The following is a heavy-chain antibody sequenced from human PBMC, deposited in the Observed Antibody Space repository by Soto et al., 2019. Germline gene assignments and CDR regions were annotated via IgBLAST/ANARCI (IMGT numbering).Heavy chain of an antibody. CDR3: ARIRGIAVAGLYYYYGMDV. Sequence: SGPTLVNPTQTLTLTCTFSGFSLSTSGMCVSWIRQPPGKALEWLALIDWDDDKYYGTSLKTRLTIPKDTSKNQVVLTMTNMDPVDTATYYCARIRGIAVAGLYYYYGMDVWGQGTTVTVSS. D-gene: IGHD6-19*01. V-gene: IGHV2-70*01. CDR1: GFSLSTSGMC. J-gene: IGHJ6*02. CDR2: IDWDDDK.